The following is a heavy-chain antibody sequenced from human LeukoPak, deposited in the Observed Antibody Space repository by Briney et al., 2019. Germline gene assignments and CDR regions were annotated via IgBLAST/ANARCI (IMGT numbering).Heavy chain of an antibody. CDR3: ARSSKAESTRYSSGWYSGPPYYYGMDV. CDR1: GFTFSSYW. J-gene: IGHJ6*02. D-gene: IGHD6-19*01. CDR2: IKQDGGEK. Sequence: GGSQRLSCAASGFTFSSYWMSWVRQAPGKGPEWVANIKQDGGEKYYVDSVKGRFTISRDKAKNSLYLQMNSLRAEDTAVYYCARSSKAESTRYSSGWYSGPPYYYGMDVWGQGTTVTVSS. V-gene: IGHV3-7*05.